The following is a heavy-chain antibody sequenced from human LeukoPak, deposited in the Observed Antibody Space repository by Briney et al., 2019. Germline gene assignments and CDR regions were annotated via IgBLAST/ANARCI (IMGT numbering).Heavy chain of an antibody. J-gene: IGHJ4*02. Sequence: GASVKVSCKASGYTFTNFYIHWIRQSPGQGLEWMGTVNPSGDSTDYAEKFQGRVTMTRDTSTSTVYMELSSLRSEDTAVFYCVRGLLYDFWSGYLSYFDCWGQGTLVTVSS. D-gene: IGHD3-3*01. V-gene: IGHV1-46*01. CDR3: VRGLLYDFWSGYLSYFDC. CDR1: GYTFTNFY. CDR2: VNPSGDST.